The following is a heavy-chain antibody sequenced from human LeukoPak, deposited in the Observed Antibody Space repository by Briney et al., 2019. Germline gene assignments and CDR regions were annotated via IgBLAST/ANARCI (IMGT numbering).Heavy chain of an antibody. CDR2: ISSSSSYI. CDR3: ARDRASTNYDFWSGYYPYYYYYMDV. V-gene: IGHV3-21*01. CDR1: GFTFSSYS. D-gene: IGHD3-3*01. J-gene: IGHJ6*03. Sequence: GGSLRLSCAASGFTFSSYSMNWVRQAPGKGLEWVSSISSSSSYIYYADSVKGRFTISRDNAKNSLYLQMNSLRAEDTAVYYCARDRASTNYDFWSGYYPYYYYYMDVWGKGTTVTVSS.